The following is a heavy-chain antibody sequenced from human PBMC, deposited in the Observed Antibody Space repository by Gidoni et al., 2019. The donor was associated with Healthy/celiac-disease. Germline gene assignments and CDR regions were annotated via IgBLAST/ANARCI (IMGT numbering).Heavy chain of an antibody. CDR1: GFTFADYA. Sequence: EVQLVESGGGLVQPGRSLRLSCAASGFTFADYAMHWVRQAPGKGLEWVSGISWNSGSIGYADSVKGRFTISRDNAKNSLYLQMNSLRAEDTALYYCAKETTVNNYYGMDVWGQGTTVTVSS. CDR3: AKETTVNNYYGMDV. CDR2: ISWNSGSI. D-gene: IGHD4-17*01. J-gene: IGHJ6*02. V-gene: IGHV3-9*01.